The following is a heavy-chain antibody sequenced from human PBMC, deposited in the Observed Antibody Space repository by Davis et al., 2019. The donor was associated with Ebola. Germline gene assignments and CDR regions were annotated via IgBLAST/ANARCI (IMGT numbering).Heavy chain of an antibody. CDR2: INPSGGST. Sequence: ASVKVSCKASGYTFTSYYMHWVRQAPGQGLEWMGIINPSGGSTSYAQKFQGRVTMTRDTSTSTVYMELSSLRSEDTAVYYCARLGGWPGKGPVTPNLNFDYWGQGTLVTVSS. J-gene: IGHJ4*02. CDR1: GYTFTSYY. CDR3: ARLGGWPGKGPVTPNLNFDY. D-gene: IGHD4-11*01. V-gene: IGHV1-46*01.